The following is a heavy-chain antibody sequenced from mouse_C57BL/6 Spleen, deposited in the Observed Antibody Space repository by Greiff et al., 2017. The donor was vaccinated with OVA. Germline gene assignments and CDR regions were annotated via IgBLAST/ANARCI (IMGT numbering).Heavy chain of an antibody. CDR2: INPSNGGT. CDR1: GYTFTSYW. Sequence: QVQLQQPGPELVKPGASVKLSCKASGYTFTSYWMHWVKQRPGQGLEWIGNINPSNGGTNYNEKFKSKATLTVDKSSSTAYMQLSSLTSEDSAVYYCARTAQATGAWFAYWGQGTLVTVSA. D-gene: IGHD3-2*02. J-gene: IGHJ3*01. CDR3: ARTAQATGAWFAY. V-gene: IGHV1-53*01.